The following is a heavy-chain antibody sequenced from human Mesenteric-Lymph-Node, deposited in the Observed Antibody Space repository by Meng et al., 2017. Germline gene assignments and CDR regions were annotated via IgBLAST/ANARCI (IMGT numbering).Heavy chain of an antibody. CDR1: GFTFSTCW. CDR3: AREPLGVVDY. Sequence: GGSLRLSCAASGFTFSTCWMSWVRQAPGKGLEWVANMKGDGTTKFYAASVKGRFTISRDNAKNSLYLQMNSLRAEDTAVYYCAREPLGVVDYWGQGTLVTVSS. V-gene: IGHV3-7*01. CDR2: MKGDGTTK. J-gene: IGHJ4*02. D-gene: IGHD3-16*01.